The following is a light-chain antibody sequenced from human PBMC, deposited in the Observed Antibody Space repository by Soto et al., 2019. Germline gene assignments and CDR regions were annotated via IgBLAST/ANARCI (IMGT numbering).Light chain of an antibody. V-gene: IGKV1-6*01. Sequence: CRASQSMSNYLNWYQQRPGKAPKLLVYAASSLHSGVPSRFSGSGSGTDFTLTIGSLQPEDLATYYCLQDYTYPREFGCGTKVDIK. CDR1: QSMSNY. CDR2: AAS. J-gene: IGKJ4*02. CDR3: LQDYTYPRE.